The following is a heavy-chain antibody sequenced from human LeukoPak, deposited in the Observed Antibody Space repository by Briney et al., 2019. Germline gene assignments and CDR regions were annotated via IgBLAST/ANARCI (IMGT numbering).Heavy chain of an antibody. CDR1: GGSISSGSYY. Sequence: SETLSLTCTVSGGSISSGSYYWSWIRQPAGKGLEWIGRTYTSGSTNYSPSLKSRVTISIDTSKNQFSLKLSSVTAADTAVYYCARNGEYSTSRYFDYWGQGTLVIVSS. J-gene: IGHJ4*02. CDR2: TYTSGST. D-gene: IGHD6-6*01. CDR3: ARNGEYSTSRYFDY. V-gene: IGHV4-61*02.